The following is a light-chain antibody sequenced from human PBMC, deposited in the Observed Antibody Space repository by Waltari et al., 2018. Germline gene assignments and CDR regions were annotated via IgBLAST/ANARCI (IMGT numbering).Light chain of an antibody. CDR3: QQYYNWPRT. Sequence: VVTQSPATLSLSPGERATLSCTASDSVSNSLAWYQQKPGQGPRLLIYEASNRATGIPARFSGSGSGTDFTLTISSLQSEDFAVYYCQQYYNWPRTFGQGTKVEI. CDR1: DSVSNS. J-gene: IGKJ1*01. V-gene: IGKV3-11*01. CDR2: EAS.